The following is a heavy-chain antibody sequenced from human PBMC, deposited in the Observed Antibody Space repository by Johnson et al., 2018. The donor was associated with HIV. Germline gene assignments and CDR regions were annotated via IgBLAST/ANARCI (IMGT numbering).Heavy chain of an antibody. D-gene: IGHD1-26*01. CDR3: ARVVRKGGAHHDAFDI. CDR2: IYRAGST. J-gene: IGHJ3*02. V-gene: IGHV3-66*01. Sequence: VQLVESGGGLVQPGGSLRLSCAASGFSISSNYMSWIRQAPGKGLEWVSVIYRAGSTYYADSVKDRFTISRDNSKNTLYLQMNSLRAEDTAVYYCARVVRKGGAHHDAFDIWGQGTMVTVSS. CDR1: GFSISSNY.